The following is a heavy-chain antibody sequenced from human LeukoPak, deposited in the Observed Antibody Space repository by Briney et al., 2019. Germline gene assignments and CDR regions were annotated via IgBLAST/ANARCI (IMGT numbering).Heavy chain of an antibody. CDR1: GFTFSTFG. J-gene: IGHJ4*02. CDR2: ISSDGGNK. Sequence: GGSLRLPGGASGFTFSTFGMNWVRQAPGKGLEWVAVISSDGGNKHYADSVKGRFTISRDNSKNTLSLQMNSLRAEDTAVYYCAKDQAAYDDYDFDYWGQGQLVPVSA. CDR3: AKDQAAYDDYDFDY. V-gene: IGHV3-30*18. D-gene: IGHD4-17*01.